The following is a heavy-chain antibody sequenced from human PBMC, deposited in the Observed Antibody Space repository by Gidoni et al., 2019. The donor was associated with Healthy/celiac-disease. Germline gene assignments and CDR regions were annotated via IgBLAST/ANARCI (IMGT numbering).Heavy chain of an antibody. Sequence: QLQLQESGPGLVKPSETLSPTCTVSGGPISSSSYYWGWIRQPPGKGLEWIGSIYYSGSTYYNPSLKSRVTISVDTSKNQFSLKLSSVTAADTAVYYCARQKAVAGTWYYGMDVWGQGTTVTVSS. CDR3: ARQKAVAGTWYYGMDV. CDR1: GGPISSSSYY. CDR2: IYYSGST. V-gene: IGHV4-39*01. D-gene: IGHD6-19*01. J-gene: IGHJ6*02.